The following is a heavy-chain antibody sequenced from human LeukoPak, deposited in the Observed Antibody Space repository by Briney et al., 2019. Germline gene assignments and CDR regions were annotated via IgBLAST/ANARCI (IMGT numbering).Heavy chain of an antibody. D-gene: IGHD6-19*01. CDR3: ARQSRGYSSGWYASDI. Sequence: GESLKISCKASGYTFTTYWIGWVRQLPGKGLEWMGITYPGGSDTRYSPSSQGQVTISADKSVSTVCLQWSSLKASDTAMYYCARQSRGYSSGWYASDIWGQGTMVTVSS. CDR1: GYTFTTYW. J-gene: IGHJ3*02. V-gene: IGHV5-51*01. CDR2: TYPGGSDT.